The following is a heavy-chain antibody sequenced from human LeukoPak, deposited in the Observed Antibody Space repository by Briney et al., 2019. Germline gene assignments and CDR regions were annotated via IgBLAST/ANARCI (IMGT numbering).Heavy chain of an antibody. Sequence: PSETLSRTCGVSVGSINSGNWWTWVRQSPGKGLEWIGEIHHNGTRNYNPSLKSRVTISADTFKNHFSLIVTSLTAADTAVYYCAAAPILRGEGGEHYKYGIDGWGQGSTVIVSS. J-gene: IGHJ6*02. CDR2: IHHNGTR. CDR1: VGSINSGNW. V-gene: IGHV4/OR15-8*01. D-gene: IGHD2-2*02. CDR3: AAAPILRGEGGEHYKYGIDG.